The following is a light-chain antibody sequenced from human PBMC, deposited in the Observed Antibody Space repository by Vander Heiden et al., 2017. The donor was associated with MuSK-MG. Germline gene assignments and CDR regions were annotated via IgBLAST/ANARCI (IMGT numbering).Light chain of an antibody. Sequence: ELVLTQSPGTLSLSPGERATLSCRASESVNTYLAWYQHKRGQAPRLLIYDSSNRATDIPARFSGRGSGTDFTLTISSLEPEDFAVYYCQQRNNWPQTFGGGTMVEIK. CDR3: QQRNNWPQT. V-gene: IGKV3-11*01. CDR1: ESVNTY. J-gene: IGKJ4*01. CDR2: DSS.